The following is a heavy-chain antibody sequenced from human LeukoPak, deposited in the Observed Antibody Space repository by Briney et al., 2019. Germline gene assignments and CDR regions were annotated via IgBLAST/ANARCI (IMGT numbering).Heavy chain of an antibody. Sequence: GASVKVSCKASGGTFSSYAISWVRQAPGQGLEWMGGIIPIFGTANYAQKFQGRVTITADKSTSTAYMELSSLRSEDTAVYYCARTYSYGSPGAFDIWGQGTMVTVSS. CDR2: IIPIFGTA. J-gene: IGHJ3*02. D-gene: IGHD5-18*01. CDR1: GGTFSSYA. V-gene: IGHV1-69*06. CDR3: ARTYSYGSPGAFDI.